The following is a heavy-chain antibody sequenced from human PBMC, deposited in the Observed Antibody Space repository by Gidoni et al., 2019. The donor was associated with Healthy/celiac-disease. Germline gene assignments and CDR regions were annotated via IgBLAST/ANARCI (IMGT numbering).Heavy chain of an antibody. CDR1: GFTFSSYA. J-gene: IGHJ4*02. Sequence: EVQLLESGGGLVQPGGSLRLSCAASGFTFSSYAMSWVRQAPGKGLEWVSAISGSGGSTYYADSVKGRFTISRDNSKNTLYLQMNSLRAEDTAVYYCAPFKYYYDSSGYYYEYWGQGTLVTVSS. V-gene: IGHV3-23*01. D-gene: IGHD3-22*01. CDR2: ISGSGGST. CDR3: APFKYYYDSSGYYYEY.